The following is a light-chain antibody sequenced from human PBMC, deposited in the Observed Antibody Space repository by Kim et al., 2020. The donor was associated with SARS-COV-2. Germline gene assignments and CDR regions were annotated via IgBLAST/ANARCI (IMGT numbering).Light chain of an antibody. V-gene: IGKV1-39*01. CDR1: QRISSS. CDR3: QQSYTFPRT. Sequence: SASVGDRVTITCRTSQRISSSLNWYQQKPGTAPKLLIYAASGLQSGVPSRFSGSGSGTDFTLTINGLQPEDFATYFCQQSYTFPRTFGQGTKVDIK. J-gene: IGKJ1*01. CDR2: AAS.